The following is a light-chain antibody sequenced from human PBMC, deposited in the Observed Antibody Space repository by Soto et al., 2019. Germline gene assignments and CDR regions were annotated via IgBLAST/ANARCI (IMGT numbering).Light chain of an antibody. Sequence: DIQMTQAPSSVAAPVGDRVSISCRASQDIDKWLAWYQQKPGKAPKLLISAASTIQSGVPARFSGSGSGTEFTLTIQSLQPDDIATYYCQQASSFPHTFGQGTRLEI. CDR3: QQASSFPHT. CDR2: AAS. J-gene: IGKJ5*01. CDR1: QDIDKW. V-gene: IGKV1-12*01.